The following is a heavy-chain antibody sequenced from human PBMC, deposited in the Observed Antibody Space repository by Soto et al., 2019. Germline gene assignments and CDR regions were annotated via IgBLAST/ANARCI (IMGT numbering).Heavy chain of an antibody. Sequence: QVQLVQSGAEVKKPGSSVKVSCKASGGTFSSYAISWVRQAPGQVLEWMGGIIPIFGTANYAQKFQGRVTMTADESTSTAYMELSSLGSEDTAVYYCARSVRWRQSSPFDYWGQGTLVTVSS. D-gene: IGHD2-21*02. V-gene: IGHV1-69*01. CDR2: IIPIFGTA. J-gene: IGHJ4*02. CDR1: GGTFSSYA. CDR3: ARSVRWRQSSPFDY.